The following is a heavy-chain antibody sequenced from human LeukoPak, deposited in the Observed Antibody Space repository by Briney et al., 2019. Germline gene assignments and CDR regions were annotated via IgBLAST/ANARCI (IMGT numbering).Heavy chain of an antibody. CDR1: GGSFSGYY. V-gene: IGHV4-34*01. D-gene: IGHD3-10*01. CDR2: INHSGST. CDR3: ARLSGSGSPLDY. J-gene: IGHJ4*02. Sequence: PSETLSLTCAVYGGSFSGYYWSWIRQPPGKGLEWIGEINHSGSTNYNPSLKSRVTISVDTSKNQFSLKLSSVTAADTAVYYCARLSGSGSPLDYWGQGTLVTVSS.